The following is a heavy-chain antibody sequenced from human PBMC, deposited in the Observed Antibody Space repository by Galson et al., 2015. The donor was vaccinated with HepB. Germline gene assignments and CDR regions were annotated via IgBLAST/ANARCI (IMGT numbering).Heavy chain of an antibody. J-gene: IGHJ5*02. CDR1: GYTFTSYY. CDR3: ARSRYCSSTSCSKSVLSLGWFDP. D-gene: IGHD2-2*01. Sequence: SVKVSCKASGYTFTSYYMHWVRQAPGQGLEWMGRINPNSGGTNYAQKFQGRVTMTRDTSISTAYMELSRLRSDDTAVYYCARSRYCSSTSCSKSVLSLGWFDPWGQGTLVTVSS. V-gene: IGHV1-2*06. CDR2: INPNSGGT.